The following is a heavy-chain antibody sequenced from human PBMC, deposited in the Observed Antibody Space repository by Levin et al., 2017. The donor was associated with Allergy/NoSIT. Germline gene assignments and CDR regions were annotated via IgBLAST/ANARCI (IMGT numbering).Heavy chain of an antibody. J-gene: IGHJ4*02. V-gene: IGHV1-2*02. CDR1: GYIFTGYY. CDR3: ARRGYYDFWSGYYKDFDY. D-gene: IGHD3-3*01. Sequence: ASVKVSCKASGYIFTGYYMHWVRQAPGQGLEWMGWINPNSGGTNYAQKFQGRVTMTRDTSISTADMELSRLRSDDTAVYYCARRGYYDFWSGYYKDFDYWGQGTLVTVSS. CDR2: INPNSGGT.